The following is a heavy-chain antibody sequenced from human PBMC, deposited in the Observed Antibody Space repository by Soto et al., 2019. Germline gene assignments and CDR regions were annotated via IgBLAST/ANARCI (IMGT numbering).Heavy chain of an antibody. Sequence: PGGSLRLSCAASGFTFSAYYMSWIRQAPGKGLEYISYISSSGTSANYADSVKGRFTISRDNAKNSLYLQMNSLRAEDTAVYSCARDRGAVTGQYFDYWGQGALVTVSS. J-gene: IGHJ4*02. CDR2: ISSSGTSA. CDR3: ARDRGAVTGQYFDY. CDR1: GFTFSAYY. V-gene: IGHV3-11*05. D-gene: IGHD6-19*01.